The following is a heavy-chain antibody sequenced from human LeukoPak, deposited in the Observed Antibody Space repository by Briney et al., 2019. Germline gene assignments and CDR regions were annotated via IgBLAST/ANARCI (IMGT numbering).Heavy chain of an antibody. CDR3: AGFSGSHYYFEF. Sequence: GGSLRLSCAASGFTLTSYWMTWVRQAPGKGLEWVANIKQDGSERYYVDSVRGRFTISRDNVKNSLYLQMNSLRAEDTAVYYCAGFSGSHYYFEFWGQGALVTVSS. D-gene: IGHD3-10*01. V-gene: IGHV3-7*01. CDR1: GFTLTSYW. CDR2: IKQDGSER. J-gene: IGHJ4*02.